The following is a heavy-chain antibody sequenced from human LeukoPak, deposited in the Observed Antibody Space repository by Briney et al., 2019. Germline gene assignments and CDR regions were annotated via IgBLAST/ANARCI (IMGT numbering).Heavy chain of an antibody. D-gene: IGHD6-19*01. CDR2: IYYSGST. V-gene: IGHV4-31*03. CDR3: ARGAVAGTNWFDP. J-gene: IGHJ5*02. Sequence: SETLSLTCTVSGGSISSGGYSWSWIRQHPGKGLEWIGYIYYSGSTYYNPSLKSRVTISVDTSKNQFSLKLSSVTAADTAVYYCARGAVAGTNWFDPWGQGTLVTVSS. CDR1: GGSISSGGYS.